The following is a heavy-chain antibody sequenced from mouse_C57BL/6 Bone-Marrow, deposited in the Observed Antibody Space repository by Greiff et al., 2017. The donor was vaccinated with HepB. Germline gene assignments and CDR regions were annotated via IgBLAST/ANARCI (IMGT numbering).Heavy chain of an antibody. CDR3: ARFRQLRLQYYFDY. CDR2: INPSNGGT. D-gene: IGHD3-2*02. Sequence: QVQLQQPGTELVKPGASVKLSCKASGYTFTSYWMHWVKQRPGQGLEWIGNINPSNGGTNYNEKFKSKATLTVDKSSSTAYMQLSILTSEDSAVYYCARFRQLRLQYYFDYWGQGTTLTVSS. J-gene: IGHJ2*01. CDR1: GYTFTSYW. V-gene: IGHV1-53*01.